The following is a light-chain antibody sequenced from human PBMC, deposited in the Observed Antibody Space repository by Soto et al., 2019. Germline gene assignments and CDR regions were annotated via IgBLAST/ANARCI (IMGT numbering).Light chain of an antibody. CDR2: ATS. Sequence: DIQMTQSPSSVSASVGDRVTITCRASQGIRNWLAWYQQKPGKAPKLLIYATSNLQDGVPSRFSGSGSGTEFTLTISTLQPEDVATYFCQQANDFPLTFGGGTNLEIK. CDR1: QGIRNW. CDR3: QQANDFPLT. V-gene: IGKV1-12*01. J-gene: IGKJ4*01.